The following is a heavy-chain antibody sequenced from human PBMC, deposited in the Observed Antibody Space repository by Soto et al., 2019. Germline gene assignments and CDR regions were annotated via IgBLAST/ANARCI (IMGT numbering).Heavy chain of an antibody. D-gene: IGHD6-13*01. J-gene: IGHJ4*02. CDR2: INYNSGSV. V-gene: IGHV3-9*01. CDR1: GFTFDVYA. CDR3: AKDISLRGWVYLVVEY. Sequence: EVQLVESGGGGVQPGRSLRLSCAASGFTFDVYAMHWVGQAPGRGLEWVSGINYNSGSVGYADSVKGRFTISRDNAKNSLHLQMNSLRAEDTAVYYCAKDISLRGWVYLVVEYWGQGTLVTVSP.